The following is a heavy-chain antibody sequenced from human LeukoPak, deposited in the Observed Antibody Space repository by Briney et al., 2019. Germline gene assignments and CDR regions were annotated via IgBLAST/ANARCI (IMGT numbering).Heavy chain of an antibody. V-gene: IGHV7-4-1*02. Sequence: ASVKVSCKASGYTFASYAMNWVRQAPGQGLEWMGWINTNTGNPTYAQGFTGRFVFSLDTSVSTAYLQISSLKAEDTAVYYCARAFQLWPPALVGYWGQGTLVTVSS. J-gene: IGHJ4*02. CDR2: INTNTGNP. D-gene: IGHD5-18*01. CDR1: GYTFASYA. CDR3: ARAFQLWPPALVGY.